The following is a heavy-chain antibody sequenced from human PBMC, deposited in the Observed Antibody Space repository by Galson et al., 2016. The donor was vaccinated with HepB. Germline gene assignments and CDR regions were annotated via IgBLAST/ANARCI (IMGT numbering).Heavy chain of an antibody. V-gene: IGHV4-31*02. J-gene: IGHJ3*02. Sequence: GGGLEWIGYRYSSGSTFYNPSLQSRVTVSVDTSTNQFSLSMSSVTAADTAVYYCAREAQAYCGDDCYSGPFDMWGQGTMVTVSS. CDR2: RYSSGST. D-gene: IGHD2-21*02. CDR3: AREAQAYCGDDCYSGPFDM.